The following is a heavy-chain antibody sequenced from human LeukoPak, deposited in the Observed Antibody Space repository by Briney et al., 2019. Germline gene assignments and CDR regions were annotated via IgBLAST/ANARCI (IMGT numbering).Heavy chain of an antibody. CDR3: ARDQVWSRDFDY. D-gene: IGHD3-16*01. V-gene: IGHV1-2*02. Sequence: AASVKVSCKASGYTFTGYYIHWVRQAPGQGLEWMGWINPNSGGTNYAQKFQGRVTMTRDTSISTAYMELSRLRSDDTAVYYCARDQVWSRDFDYWGQGTLVTVSS. CDR1: GYTFTGYY. J-gene: IGHJ4*02. CDR2: INPNSGGT.